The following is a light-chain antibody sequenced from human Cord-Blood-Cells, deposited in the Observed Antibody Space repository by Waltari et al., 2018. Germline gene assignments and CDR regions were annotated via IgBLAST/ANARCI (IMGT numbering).Light chain of an antibody. CDR1: SSDVGSYNR. CDR3: SSYTSSSTWV. Sequence: QSALTQPPSVSGSPGQSVTISCTGTSSDVGSYNRVSWYQQPPGTAPKLMIYLVSNRPSGVPDRFSGSKSGNTASLTISGLQAEDEADYYCSSYTSSSTWVFGGGTKLTVL. CDR2: LVS. V-gene: IGLV2-18*02. J-gene: IGLJ3*02.